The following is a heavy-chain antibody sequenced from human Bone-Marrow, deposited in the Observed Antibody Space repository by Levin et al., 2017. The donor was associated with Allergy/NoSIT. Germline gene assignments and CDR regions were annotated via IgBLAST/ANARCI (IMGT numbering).Heavy chain of an antibody. J-gene: IGHJ4*02. Sequence: GGSLRLSCAASGFSLSDYNMNWVRQAPGKGLEWLSYINSTSTPIYYADSVRGRFTVSRDSAKNSLFLQMNSLRAEDTAVYYCVRDKIFCGGDCFIFDSWGQGTLVTVSS. V-gene: IGHV3-48*04. CDR3: VRDKIFCGGDCFIFDS. CDR1: GFSLSDYN. D-gene: IGHD2-21*02. CDR2: INSTSTPI.